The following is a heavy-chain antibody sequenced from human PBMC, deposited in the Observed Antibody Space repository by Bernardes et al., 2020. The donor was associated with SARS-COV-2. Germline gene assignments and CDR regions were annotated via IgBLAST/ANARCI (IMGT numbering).Heavy chain of an antibody. CDR2: IYSSGTT. V-gene: IGHV3-66*01. Sequence: GGSLSLSCAASGFTVSRNYMSWVRPAPGKGLEWVSIIYSSGTTDYADSVKGRFTISRDTSKNTLYLHMNSLRAEDTAVYYCAREEVGATLYFDYWGQGTLGTVSS. CDR3: AREEVGATLYFDY. J-gene: IGHJ4*02. D-gene: IGHD1-26*01. CDR1: GFTVSRNY.